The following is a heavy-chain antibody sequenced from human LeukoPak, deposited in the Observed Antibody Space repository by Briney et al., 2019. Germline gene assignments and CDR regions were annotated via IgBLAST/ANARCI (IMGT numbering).Heavy chain of an antibody. CDR3: ARAGGRWFDP. Sequence: GGSLRLSCAASGFTFTSVSMNWVRQARGKGLEWVSSISSSSSYIYYADSVKGRFTISRDNAKNSLYLQMNSLRAEDTAVYYCARAGGRWFDPWGQGTLVTVSS. CDR1: GFTFTSVS. J-gene: IGHJ5*02. V-gene: IGHV3-21*01. D-gene: IGHD2-8*02. CDR2: ISSSSSYI.